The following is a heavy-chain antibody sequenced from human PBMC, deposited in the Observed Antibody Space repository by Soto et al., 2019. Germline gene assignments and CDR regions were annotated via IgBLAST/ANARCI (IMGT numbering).Heavy chain of an antibody. Sequence: SETLSLTCTVSGGSISSYYWSWIRQPAGKGLEWIGRIYTSGSTNYNPSLKSRVTMSVDTSKNQFSLKLSSVTAADTAVYYCERDKSYDSSGYSWFDTWGPGTLVTVSS. CDR1: GGSISSYY. D-gene: IGHD3-22*01. J-gene: IGHJ5*02. V-gene: IGHV4-4*07. CDR3: ERDKSYDSSGYSWFDT. CDR2: IYTSGST.